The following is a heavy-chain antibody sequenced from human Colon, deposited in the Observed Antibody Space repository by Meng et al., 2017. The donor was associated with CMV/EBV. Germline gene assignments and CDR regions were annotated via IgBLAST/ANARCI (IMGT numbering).Heavy chain of an antibody. CDR2: ISSSSVNI. Sequence: GGSLRLSCAASGFTFSRYWMSWVRQAPGKGLEWVSSISSSSVNIDIADSVKGRFTISRDNSKNSLYLQLNSLRAEDTAVYYCARDSFGGEFDYWGQGTLVTVSS. CDR3: ARDSFGGEFDY. CDR1: GFTFSRYW. V-gene: IGHV3-21*06. D-gene: IGHD3-16*01. J-gene: IGHJ4*02.